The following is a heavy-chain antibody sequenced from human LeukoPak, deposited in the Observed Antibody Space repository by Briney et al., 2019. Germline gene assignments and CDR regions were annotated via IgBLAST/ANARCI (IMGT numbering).Heavy chain of an antibody. Sequence: GGSLTHLCEASGFPFNAYAVTWVRQAPGKGLEWVSSIGSDNKPHYSESVKGRFAISRDNSKSMLFLQLNSLRAEDTALYYCARDLHYYVAMDMCGQKSTVTVSS. CDR1: GFPFNAYA. CDR3: ARDLHYYVAMDM. J-gene: IGHJ6*01. D-gene: IGHD3-10*02. V-gene: IGHV3-23*01. CDR2: IGSDNKP.